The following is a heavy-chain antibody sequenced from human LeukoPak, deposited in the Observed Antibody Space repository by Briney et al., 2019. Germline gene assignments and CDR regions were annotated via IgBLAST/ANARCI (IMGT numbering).Heavy chain of an antibody. CDR3: GGGELWFGESIFDY. CDR1: GGSISSSSYY. D-gene: IGHD3-10*01. CDR2: IYYSGST. V-gene: IGHV4-39*01. Sequence: SEALSLTCTVSGGSISSSSYYWGWIRQPPGKGLEWIGSIYYSGSTYYNPSLKSRVTISVDTSKNQFSLKLSSVTAADTAVYYCGGGELWFGESIFDYWGQGTLVTVSS. J-gene: IGHJ4*02.